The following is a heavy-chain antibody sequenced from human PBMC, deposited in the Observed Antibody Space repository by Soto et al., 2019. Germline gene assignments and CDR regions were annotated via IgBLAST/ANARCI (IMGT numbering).Heavy chain of an antibody. D-gene: IGHD1-26*01. J-gene: IGHJ3*02. CDR2: IFWDDDK. CDR1: GFSLSTSGVG. V-gene: IGHV2-5*02. CDR3: AHSLVMRAFDI. Sequence: QITLKESGPPLVKPTQTLTLTCTFSGFSLSTSGVGVGWIRQPPGKALEWLALIFWDDDKRYSPSLNSRLTITKDTSKNQVVLTMTNMDPVDTATYYCAHSLVMRAFDIWGQGTMVTVSS.